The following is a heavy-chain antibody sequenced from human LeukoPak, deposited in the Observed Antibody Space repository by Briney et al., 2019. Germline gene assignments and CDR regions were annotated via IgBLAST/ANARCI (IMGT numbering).Heavy chain of an antibody. V-gene: IGHV3-48*04. Sequence: GGSLRLSCAASGFTFSSYWMHWVRQAPGKGLEWVSYISSSGSTIYYADSVKGRFTISRDNAKNSLYLQMNSLRAEDTAIYYCARDERLLSFLKWGQGTLVTVSS. CDR3: ARDERLLSFLK. CDR2: ISSSGSTI. J-gene: IGHJ4*02. D-gene: IGHD3-3*01. CDR1: GFTFSSYW.